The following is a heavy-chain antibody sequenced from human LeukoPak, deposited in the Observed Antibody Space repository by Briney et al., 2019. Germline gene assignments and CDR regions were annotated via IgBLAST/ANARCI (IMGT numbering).Heavy chain of an antibody. D-gene: IGHD6-6*01. CDR1: GFTFSSYG. CDR3: AKDLGRIAARPSGGVDY. CDR2: IRYDGSNK. J-gene: IGHJ4*02. V-gene: IGHV3-30*02. Sequence: GGSLRLSCAASGFTFSSYGMHWVRQDPGKGLEWVAFIRYDGSNKYYADSVKGRFTISRDNSKNTLYLQMNSLRAEDTAVYYCAKDLGRIAARPSGGVDYWGQGTLVTVSS.